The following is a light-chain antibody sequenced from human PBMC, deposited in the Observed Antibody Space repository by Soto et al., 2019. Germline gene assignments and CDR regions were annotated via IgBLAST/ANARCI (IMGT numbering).Light chain of an antibody. CDR2: DVS. V-gene: IGLV2-14*01. CDR1: SSDVGGYND. CDR3: SSYTSSSTQV. Sequence: QSALTQPASVSGSPGQSITISCTGTSSDVGGYNDVSWYQQHPGKAPKLMIYDVSNRPSGVSNRFSGSKSGNTASLTISGLQAEDEADYYGSSYTSSSTQVFGTGTKVTVL. J-gene: IGLJ1*01.